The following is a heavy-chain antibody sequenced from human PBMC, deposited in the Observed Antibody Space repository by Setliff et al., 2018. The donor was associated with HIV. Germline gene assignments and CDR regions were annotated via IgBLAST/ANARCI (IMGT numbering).Heavy chain of an antibody. CDR1: GFTFSSYG. V-gene: IGHV3-30*02. CDR2: ILHDGSDK. D-gene: IGHD2-8*01. Sequence: PGGSLRLSCAASGFTFSSYGMHWVRQAPGKGLEWVSFILHDGSDKDCSDSVKGRFTISRDNSKNTLYLQMNSLRTEDTAVYYCAKNLYTSRWSPLDYWGQGTLGTVSS. CDR3: AKNLYTSRWSPLDY. J-gene: IGHJ4*02.